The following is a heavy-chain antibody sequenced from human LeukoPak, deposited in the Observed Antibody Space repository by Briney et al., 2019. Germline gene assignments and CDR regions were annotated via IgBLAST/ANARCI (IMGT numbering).Heavy chain of an antibody. CDR3: ARRYSGSYYHY. J-gene: IGHJ4*02. CDR1: GGSISSSSYY. Sequence: PSETLSLTCTLSGGSISSSSYYWGWIRQPPGKGLEWIGSIYYSGSTYYNPSLKSRVTISVDTSKNQFSLKLSSVTAADTAVYYCARRYSGSYYHYWGQGTLVTVSS. CDR2: IYYSGST. D-gene: IGHD1-26*01. V-gene: IGHV4-39*01.